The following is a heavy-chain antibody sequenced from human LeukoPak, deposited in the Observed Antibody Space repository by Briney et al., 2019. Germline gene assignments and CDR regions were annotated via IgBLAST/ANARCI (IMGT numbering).Heavy chain of an antibody. D-gene: IGHD3-3*01. CDR1: GFTFSDYY. CDR2: ISSSGSTI. J-gene: IGHJ4*02. V-gene: IGHV3-11*01. Sequence: KPGGSLRLSCAASGFTFSDYYMSWIRQAPGKGLEWVSYISSSGSTIYYADSVKGRFTISRDNSKNTLYLQMNSLRAEDTAVYYCATLPLRFLEWSRQYWGQGTLVTVSS. CDR3: ATLPLRFLEWSRQY.